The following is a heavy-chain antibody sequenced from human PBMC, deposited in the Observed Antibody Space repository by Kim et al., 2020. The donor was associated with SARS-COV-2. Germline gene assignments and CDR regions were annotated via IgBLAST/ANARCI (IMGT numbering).Heavy chain of an antibody. CDR2: K. CDR3: ARDGYNSLDY. V-gene: IGHV3-30*01. J-gene: IGHJ4*02. Sequence: KYYADSLKGRFTISRDNSKNTLYLQMNSLRAEDTAVYYCARDGYNSLDYWGQGTLVTVSS. D-gene: IGHD5-12*01.